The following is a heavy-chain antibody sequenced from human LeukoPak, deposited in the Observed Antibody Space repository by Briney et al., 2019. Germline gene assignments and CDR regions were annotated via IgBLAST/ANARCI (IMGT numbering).Heavy chain of an antibody. CDR2: IIPIFGTA. Sequence: SVKFSCKASGGTFSSYPISWVRQAPGQGLEWMGGIIPIFGTANYAQKFQGRVTITADESTSTAYMELSSLRSEDTAVYYCARPGVVAGTEWDFQHWGQGTLVTVSS. V-gene: IGHV1-69*13. CDR3: ARPGVVAGTEWDFQH. J-gene: IGHJ1*01. D-gene: IGHD2-2*01. CDR1: GGTFSSYP.